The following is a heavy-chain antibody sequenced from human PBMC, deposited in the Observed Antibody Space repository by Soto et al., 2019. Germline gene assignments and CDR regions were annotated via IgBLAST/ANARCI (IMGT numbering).Heavy chain of an antibody. CDR2: IYYSGST. D-gene: IGHD3-22*01. CDR3: ARHRPTPKYYYDSSGYPRHAFDI. V-gene: IGHV4-39*01. CDR1: GGSISSSSYY. Sequence: PSETLSLTCTVSGGSISSSSYYWGWIRQPPGKGLEWIGSIYYSGSTYYNPSLKSRVTISVDTSKNQFSLKLSSVTAADTAVYYCARHRPTPKYYYDSSGYPRHAFDIWGQGTMVTVSS. J-gene: IGHJ3*02.